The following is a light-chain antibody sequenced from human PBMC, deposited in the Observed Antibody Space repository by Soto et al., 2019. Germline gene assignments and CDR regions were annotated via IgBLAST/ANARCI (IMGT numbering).Light chain of an antibody. Sequence: DIQMTQSPSSLSTSIGDRVTITCRASQGIANYLAWYQQKPGQVPKLLISAASFLHSGVPSRFSGSGSGTYFTLTISSLQPEDVATYYCQKYNSAPWTFGQGTKVEIK. J-gene: IGKJ1*01. CDR1: QGIANY. V-gene: IGKV1-27*01. CDR3: QKYNSAPWT. CDR2: AAS.